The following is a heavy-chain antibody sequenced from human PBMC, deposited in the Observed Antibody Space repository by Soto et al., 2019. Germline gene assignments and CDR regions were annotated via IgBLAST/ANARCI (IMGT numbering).Heavy chain of an antibody. CDR1: GGSISSSSYY. Sequence: SETLSLTCTVSGGSISSSSYYWGWIRQPPGKGLEWIGSIYYSGSTYYNPSLKSRVTISVDTSKNQFSLKLSSVTAADTAVYYCARHVANTEWLPLNWFDPRGQGTLVTVSS. D-gene: IGHD3-3*01. CDR3: ARHVANTEWLPLNWFDP. CDR2: IYYSGST. V-gene: IGHV4-39*01. J-gene: IGHJ5*02.